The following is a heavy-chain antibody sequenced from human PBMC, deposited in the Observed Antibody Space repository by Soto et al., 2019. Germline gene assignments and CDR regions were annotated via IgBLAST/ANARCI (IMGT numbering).Heavy chain of an antibody. CDR2: ISYDGSNK. CDR3: ARGAEVGAHYYFDY. J-gene: IGHJ4*02. V-gene: IGHV3-30-3*01. D-gene: IGHD1-26*01. Sequence: VAVISYDGSNKYYADSVKGRFTISRDNSKNTLYLQMNSLRAEDTAVYYCARGAEVGAHYYFDYWGQGTLVTVSS.